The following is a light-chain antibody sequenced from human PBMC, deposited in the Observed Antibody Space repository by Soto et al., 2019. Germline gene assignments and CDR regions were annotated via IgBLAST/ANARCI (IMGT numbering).Light chain of an antibody. J-gene: IGKJ3*01. Sequence: DIVMTQSPDSLAVSLGERATINCKSSQSVLYNSDNKNYLAWYQQKPGQPPKLLIYWASTRQSGVPYRFSGSGSGTDFTLTISGLQAEDVAVYYCQQYYSTPFTFGPGTKVDIK. CDR2: WAS. V-gene: IGKV4-1*01. CDR3: QQYYSTPFT. CDR1: QSVLYNSDNKNY.